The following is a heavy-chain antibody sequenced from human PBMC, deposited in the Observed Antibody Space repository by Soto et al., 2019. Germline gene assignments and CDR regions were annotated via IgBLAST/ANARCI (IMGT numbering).Heavy chain of an antibody. CDR3: ARANTAMTLGMDV. J-gene: IGHJ6*02. Sequence: SVKVSCEAGGVGFSGYAIRWVGQAPGRGLEWLGRVIPIVGTGNYAQKLQGRVTLPADRAASTAYMELSSLRXEXXXVYYCARANTAMTLGMDVWGQGTTVTVSS. CDR2: VIPIVGTG. CDR1: GVGFSGYA. V-gene: IGHV1-69*04. D-gene: IGHD5-18*01.